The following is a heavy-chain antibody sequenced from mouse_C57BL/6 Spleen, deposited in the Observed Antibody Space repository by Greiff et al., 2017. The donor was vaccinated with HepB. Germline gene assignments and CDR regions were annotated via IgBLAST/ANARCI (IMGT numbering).Heavy chain of an antibody. D-gene: IGHD6-1*01. J-gene: IGHJ4*01. CDR3: AREPAPSHMDY. CDR1: GYTFTDYY. V-gene: IGHV1-26*01. Sequence: EVQLQQSGPELVKPGASVKISCKASGYTFTDYYMNWVKQSHGKSLEWIGDINPNNGGTSYNQKFKGKATLTVDKSSSTSYMELRSLTSEDSAVYYCAREPAPSHMDYWGQGTSVTVSS. CDR2: INPNNGGT.